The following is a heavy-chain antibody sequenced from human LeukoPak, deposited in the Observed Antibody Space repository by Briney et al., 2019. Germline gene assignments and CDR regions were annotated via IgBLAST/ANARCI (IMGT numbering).Heavy chain of an antibody. V-gene: IGHV1-69*05. Sequence: SVKVSCKASGYTFTSYGISWVRQAPGQGLEWMGRIIPIFGTANYAQKFQGRVTITTDESTSTAYMELSSLRSEDTAVYYCASGVGYCSSTSCYGPHNYYYYYMDVWGKGTTVTVSS. CDR2: IIPIFGTA. D-gene: IGHD2-2*01. CDR1: GYTFTSYG. CDR3: ASGVGYCSSTSCYGPHNYYYYYMDV. J-gene: IGHJ6*03.